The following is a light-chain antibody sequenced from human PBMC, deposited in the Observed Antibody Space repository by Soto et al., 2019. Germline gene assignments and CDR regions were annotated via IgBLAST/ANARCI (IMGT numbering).Light chain of an antibody. J-gene: IGLJ3*02. V-gene: IGLV1-40*01. CDR3: GSLTTTRIWV. CDR2: GNT. Sequence: QSVLTQPPSVSGAPGQRVTISCTGSSSNIGAGYDVHWYQQLPGTAPKLLIYGNTNRPSGVPDRFSGSKSGTSASLAITGLQVEDEADYFCGSLTTTRIWVFGGGTKLTVL. CDR1: SSNIGAGYD.